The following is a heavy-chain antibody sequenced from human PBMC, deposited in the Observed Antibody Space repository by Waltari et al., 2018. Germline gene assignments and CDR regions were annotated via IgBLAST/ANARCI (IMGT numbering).Heavy chain of an antibody. Sequence: QVQLQESGPGLRMPSQTLSLACLVSGCYISSAILYSSCARKPAWTGLEWFGRIKTSASTSYNPSPKRQVTISVETSKNKFSLKLSSMSAGDTAVYYCERERRVYGDYGCEWFDTWGQGTLVTVSS. CDR1: GCYISSAILY. CDR3: ERERRVYGDYGCEWFDT. D-gene: IGHD4-17*01. CDR2: IKTSAST. V-gene: IGHV4-61*02. J-gene: IGHJ5*02.